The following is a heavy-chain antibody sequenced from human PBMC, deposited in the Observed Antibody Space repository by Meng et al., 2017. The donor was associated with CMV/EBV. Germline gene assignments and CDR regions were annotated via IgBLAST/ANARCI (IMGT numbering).Heavy chain of an antibody. CDR2: IYYSGST. Sequence: QVQLPESGPGLGKPSETLSLTCTVSGGSISSSSYYWGWIRQPPGKGLEWIGSIYYSGSTYYNPSLKSRVTISVDTSKNQFSLKLSSVTAADTAVYYCARYYYDSSGYFDYWGQGTLVTVSS. J-gene: IGHJ4*02. D-gene: IGHD3-22*01. V-gene: IGHV4-39*07. CDR1: GGSISSSSYY. CDR3: ARYYYDSSGYFDY.